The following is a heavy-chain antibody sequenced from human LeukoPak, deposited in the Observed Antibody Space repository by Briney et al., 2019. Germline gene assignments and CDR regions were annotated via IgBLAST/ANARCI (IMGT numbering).Heavy chain of an antibody. CDR2: INPNSGGT. CDR3: ARIGYNHYFDY. Sequence: VASVKVSCKASGYTFTDYYLHWVGQAPGQGLEWMGWINPNSGGTNYAQTFQGRVTMTRDTSITTAYLELSRLRSDDTAVYYCARIGYNHYFDYWGQGTLVTVSS. V-gene: IGHV1-2*02. D-gene: IGHD1-14*01. J-gene: IGHJ4*02. CDR1: GYTFTDYY.